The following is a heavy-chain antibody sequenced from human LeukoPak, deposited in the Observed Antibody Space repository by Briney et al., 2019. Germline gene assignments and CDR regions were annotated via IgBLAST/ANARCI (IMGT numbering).Heavy chain of an antibody. CDR2: INHSGST. J-gene: IGHJ4*02. CDR1: GGSFSGYY. CDR3: ARRSRDGYKN. Sequence: PSETLSLTCAVYGGSFSGYYWSWIRQPPGKGLEWIGEINHSGSTNYNPSLKSRVTISVDTSKNQFSLKLSSVTAADTAVYYCARRSRDGYKNWGQGTLVTVSS. V-gene: IGHV4-34*01. D-gene: IGHD5-24*01.